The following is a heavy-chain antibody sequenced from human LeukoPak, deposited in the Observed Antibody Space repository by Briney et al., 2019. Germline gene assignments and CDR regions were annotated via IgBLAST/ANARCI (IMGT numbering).Heavy chain of an antibody. CDR2: IKPNSGGT. D-gene: IGHD3-10*01. CDR1: GYTFTDYY. V-gene: IGHV1-2*06. CDR3: ARSLTMVRGVIDAFDI. J-gene: IGHJ3*02. Sequence: GASVKVSCKASGYTFTDYYMHWVRQAPGQGLEWMGRIKPNSGGTNYGQKFQGRVTMTRDTSISIAYMELSNLRSDDTAVYYCARSLTMVRGVIDAFDIWGQGTMVTVSS.